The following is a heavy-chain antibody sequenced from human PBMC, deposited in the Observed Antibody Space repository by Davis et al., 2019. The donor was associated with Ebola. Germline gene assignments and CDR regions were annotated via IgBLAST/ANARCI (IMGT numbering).Heavy chain of an antibody. D-gene: IGHD6-13*01. V-gene: IGHV3-9*01. J-gene: IGHJ4*02. CDR1: GFTFDDYA. CDR3: AKAYDPSSSWYYFDY. CDR2: ISWNSGSI. Sequence: PGGSLRLSCAASGFTFDDYAMHWVRQAPGKGLEWVSGISWNSGSIGYADSVKGRFTISRDNAKNSLYLQMNSLRAEDTALYYCAKAYDPSSSWYYFDYWGQGTLVTVSS.